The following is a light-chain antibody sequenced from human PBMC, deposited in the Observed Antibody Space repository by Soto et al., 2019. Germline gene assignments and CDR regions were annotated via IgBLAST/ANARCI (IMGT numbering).Light chain of an antibody. CDR1: RSDVGGYNY. CDR3: SSYSSRTTHV. V-gene: IGLV2-14*01. CDR2: EVS. J-gene: IGLJ1*01. Sequence: QSVLTQPASVSGSPGQSITISCTGTRSDVGGYNYVSWYQQHPGKAPKLMIYEVSNRPSGVSNRFSGSKSGITASLTISGLQAADEADYYCSSYSSRTTHVFGTGTKLTVL.